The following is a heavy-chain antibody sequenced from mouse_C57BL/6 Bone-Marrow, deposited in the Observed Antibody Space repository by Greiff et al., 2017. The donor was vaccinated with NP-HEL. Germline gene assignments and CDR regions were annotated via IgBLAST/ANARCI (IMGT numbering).Heavy chain of an antibody. CDR3: AKMGYYYGSPMDY. Sequence: VQLQQPGGELVKPGASVKLSCKASGYTFTSYWMHWVKQRPGHGLEWIGMIHPNSGSTNYNEKFKSKATLTVDKSSSTAYMHLSSLTSEDSAVYYCAKMGYYYGSPMDYWGQGTSVTVSS. D-gene: IGHD1-1*01. J-gene: IGHJ4*01. CDR1: GYTFTSYW. CDR2: IHPNSGST. V-gene: IGHV1-64*01.